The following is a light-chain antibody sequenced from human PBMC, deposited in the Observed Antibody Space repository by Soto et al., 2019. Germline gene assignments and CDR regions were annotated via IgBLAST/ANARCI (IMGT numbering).Light chain of an antibody. V-gene: IGKV3-15*01. CDR3: QHGHNWPLT. CDR2: SAS. CDR1: QSISTE. Sequence: EIVMTQSPATLSVSPGERATLSCRASQSISTELAWYQQKPGQPPRLLIYSASTRATGVPARFTVSGSGSEFTLTISGLQSEDFAVYYCQHGHNWPLTFGQGTRLEI. J-gene: IGKJ2*01.